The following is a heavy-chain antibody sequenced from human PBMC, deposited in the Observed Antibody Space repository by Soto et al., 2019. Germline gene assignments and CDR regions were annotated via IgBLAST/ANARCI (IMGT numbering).Heavy chain of an antibody. D-gene: IGHD1-26*01. CDR1: GCTFSSYN. CDR3: ARDGGYYGYHDY. Sequence: EVQLLESGGGLVQPGGYLRLSCAASGCTFSSYNMHWVRQAPGKGLEWVSHIRGSSGTTYADSVKGRFTISRDNAENSLYLQMNSLRDEVTAVYYCARDGGYYGYHDYWGQGTLVSVSS. J-gene: IGHJ4*02. V-gene: IGHV3-48*02. CDR2: IRGSSGTT.